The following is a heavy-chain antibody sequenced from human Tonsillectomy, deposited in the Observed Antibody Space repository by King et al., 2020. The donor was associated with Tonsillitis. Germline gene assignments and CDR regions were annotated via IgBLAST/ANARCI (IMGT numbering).Heavy chain of an antibody. V-gene: IGHV3-30-3*01. CDR2: ILYDGSNK. Sequence: VQLVESGGGVVQPGRALRLSFAASGFTFSSYAMHWVRPAPGKGLEWVAVILYDGSNKYYADSVKGRFTISRDNSKNTLYLQMNSLRAEDTAVYYCAREGITGTTGGIYYYYGMDVWGQGTTVTVSS. D-gene: IGHD1-7*01. CDR3: AREGITGTTGGIYYYYGMDV. J-gene: IGHJ6*02. CDR1: GFTFSSYA.